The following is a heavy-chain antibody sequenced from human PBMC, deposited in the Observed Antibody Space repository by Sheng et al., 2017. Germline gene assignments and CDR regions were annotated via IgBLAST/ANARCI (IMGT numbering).Heavy chain of an antibody. CDR3: AREFGSGWPFDY. V-gene: IGHV3-30-3*01. D-gene: IGHD6-19*01. Sequence: PASGFTFSSYAMHWVRQAPGKGLEWVAVISYDGSNKYYADSVKGRFTISRDNSKNTLYLQMNSLRAEDTAVYYCAREFGSGWPFDYWGQGTLVTVSS. CDR2: ISYDGSNK. CDR1: GFTFSSYA. J-gene: IGHJ4*02.